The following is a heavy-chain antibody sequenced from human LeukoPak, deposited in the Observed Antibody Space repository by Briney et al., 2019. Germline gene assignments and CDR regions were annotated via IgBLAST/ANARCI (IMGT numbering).Heavy chain of an antibody. Sequence: AGGSLRLSCAASGFPFSSYWMSWVRQAPGTGLEWVANIHQDGSEKYYVDSVKGRFTISRDNAKNSLYLQMDSLRAEDTAIYYCGRESSSSTFEYWGQGTLVTVSS. D-gene: IGHD5/OR15-5a*01. V-gene: IGHV3-7*01. CDR2: IHQDGSEK. CDR1: GFPFSSYW. CDR3: GRESSSSTFEY. J-gene: IGHJ4*02.